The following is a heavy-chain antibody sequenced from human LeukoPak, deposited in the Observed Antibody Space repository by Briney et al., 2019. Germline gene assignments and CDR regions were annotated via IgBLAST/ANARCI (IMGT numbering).Heavy chain of an antibody. D-gene: IGHD2-15*01. Sequence: GGSLRHSCAASGFTVSSNYMSWVRQAPGKGLEWVSVIYSGGRTYYADSVKGRFTISRHNSKNTLYLQMNSLRAEDTAVYYCARAGYCSGGSCYSGPNDAFDIWGQGTMVTVSS. J-gene: IGHJ3*02. V-gene: IGHV3-53*04. CDR3: ARAGYCSGGSCYSGPNDAFDI. CDR1: GFTVSSNY. CDR2: IYSGGRT.